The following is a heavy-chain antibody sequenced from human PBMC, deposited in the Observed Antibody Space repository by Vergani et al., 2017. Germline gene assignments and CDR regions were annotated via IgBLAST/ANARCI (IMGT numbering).Heavy chain of an antibody. CDR3: ASHLAPGYYYYMDV. CDR2: ISYDGSNK. J-gene: IGHJ6*03. CDR1: GFTFSSYG. V-gene: IGHV3-30*03. D-gene: IGHD3-10*01. Sequence: QVQLVESGGGVVQPGRSLRLSCAASGFTFSSYGMHWVRQAPGKGLEWVAVISYDGSNKYYADSVKGRFTISRDNSKNTLYLQMNSPRAGDTAVYYCASHLAPGYYYYMDVWGKGTTVTVS.